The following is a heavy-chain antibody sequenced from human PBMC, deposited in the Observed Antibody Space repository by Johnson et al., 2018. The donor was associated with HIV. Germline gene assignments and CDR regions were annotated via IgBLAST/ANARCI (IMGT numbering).Heavy chain of an antibody. CDR3: ARDGFYSGSYDMFDI. CDR1: RFTFSSYG. Sequence: QVQLVESGGGVVQPGRSLRLSCAASRFTFSSYGMHWVRQAPGKGLEWVAVIWYDGSNKYYADSVKGRFTISRDNAKNSLYLQMNSLRGEDTAVYYCARDGFYSGSYDMFDIWGQGTMVTVSS. J-gene: IGHJ3*02. V-gene: IGHV3-33*01. CDR2: IWYDGSNK. D-gene: IGHD1-26*01.